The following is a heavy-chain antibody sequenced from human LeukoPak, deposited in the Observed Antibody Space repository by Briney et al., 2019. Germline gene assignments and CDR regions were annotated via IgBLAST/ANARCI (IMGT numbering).Heavy chain of an antibody. CDR3: AKSPYYYDSSGSPFDF. D-gene: IGHD3-22*01. CDR1: GFTFHDYA. Sequence: GRSLRLSCAASGFTFHDYAMHWVRQAPGHGLEWVSGLSWDSANIGYADSVKGRFTISRDNAKNSLYLQMNSLRVEDAALYYCAKSPYYYDSSGSPFDFWGQGTLVTVSS. CDR2: LSWDSANI. V-gene: IGHV3-9*01. J-gene: IGHJ4*02.